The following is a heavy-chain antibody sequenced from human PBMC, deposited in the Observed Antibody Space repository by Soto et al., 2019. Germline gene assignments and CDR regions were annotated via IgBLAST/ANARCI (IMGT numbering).Heavy chain of an antibody. CDR3: ARANYYGSPGDFDY. V-gene: IGHV3-48*01. CDR1: GFTFSSYS. CDR2: ISSSSSTI. J-gene: IGHJ4*02. Sequence: ESGGGLVQPGGSLRLSCAASGFTFSSYSMNWVRQAPGKGLGWVSYISSSSSTIYYADSVKGRCTISRDNAKNSLYLQMNSLRAEDTAVYYCARANYYGSPGDFDYWGQGTLVTVSS. D-gene: IGHD3-10*01.